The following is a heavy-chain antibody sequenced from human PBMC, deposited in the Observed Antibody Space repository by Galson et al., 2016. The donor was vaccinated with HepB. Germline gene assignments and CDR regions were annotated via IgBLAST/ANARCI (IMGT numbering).Heavy chain of an antibody. J-gene: IGHJ4*02. V-gene: IGHV2-5*02. CDR3: ARRPSGSPVGWPIFWDH. Sequence: PALVKPTQTLTLTCTFSGFSLSTHGVGVGWIRQPPGKALEWLALIYWDDDKRYSPSLKTRLTITKDTSKNQVVLTMTNMDPVDSATYYCARRPSGSPVGWPIFWDHWGQGTLVTVSS. CDR2: IYWDDDK. CDR1: GFSLSTHGVG. D-gene: IGHD3-9*01.